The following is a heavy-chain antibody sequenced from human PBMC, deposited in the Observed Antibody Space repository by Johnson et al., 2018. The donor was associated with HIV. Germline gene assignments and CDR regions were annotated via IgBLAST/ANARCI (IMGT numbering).Heavy chain of an antibody. CDR2: INPDGSST. V-gene: IGHV3-74*01. J-gene: IGHJ3*02. Sequence: VQLVESGGGLVQPGGSLRLSCAASGFTFSDYWVYWVRQAPGKGLVWVSRINPDGSSTDYADSVKGRFTISRDNAKNTLYLQMNSLRAEDTAVYYCARDGAADNAFDIWGQGTMVTVSS. CDR1: GFTFSDYW. CDR3: ARDGAADNAFDI. D-gene: IGHD3-16*01.